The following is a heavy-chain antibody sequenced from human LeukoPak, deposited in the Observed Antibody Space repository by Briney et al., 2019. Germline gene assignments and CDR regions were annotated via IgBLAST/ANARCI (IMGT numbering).Heavy chain of an antibody. J-gene: IGHJ4*02. CDR1: GFTFSSYG. V-gene: IGHV3-30*18. Sequence: GGSLRLSCAASGFTFSSYGMHWVRQAPGKGLEWVAVISYDGSNKYYADSVKGRFTISRDNSKNTLYLQMNSLRAEDTAVYYCAKEYSPDYDYVWGSYRFDYWGQGTLVTVSS. CDR3: AKEYSPDYDYVWGSYRFDY. CDR2: ISYDGSNK. D-gene: IGHD3-16*01.